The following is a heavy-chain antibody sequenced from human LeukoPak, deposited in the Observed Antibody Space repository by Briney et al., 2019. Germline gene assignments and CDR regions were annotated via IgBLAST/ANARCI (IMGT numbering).Heavy chain of an antibody. CDR1: GYTFTSYD. J-gene: IGHJ5*02. CDR3: ARVKGGSSGWYANWFDP. Sequence: ASVKVSCKASGYTFTSYDINWVRQATGQGLEWMGWMNPNSANTGYAQKSQGRVTMTRNTSISTAYMELSSLRSEDTAVYYCARVKGGSSGWYANWFDPWGQGTLVTVSS. V-gene: IGHV1-8*01. CDR2: MNPNSANT. D-gene: IGHD6-19*01.